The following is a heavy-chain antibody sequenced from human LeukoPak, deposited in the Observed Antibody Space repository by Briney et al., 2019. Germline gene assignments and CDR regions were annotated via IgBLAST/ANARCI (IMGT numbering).Heavy chain of an antibody. CDR3: ASSGGGLTDY. CDR2: ISSSSSYI. J-gene: IGHJ4*02. V-gene: IGHV3-21*01. D-gene: IGHD3-16*01. CDR1: GFTFSSYN. Sequence: GGPLRLSCAASGFTFSSYNMNWVRQAPGKGLEWVSSISSSSSYIYYADSVKGRFTISRDNAKNSLYLQMNSLRAEDTAVYYCASSGGGLTDYWGQGTLVTVSS.